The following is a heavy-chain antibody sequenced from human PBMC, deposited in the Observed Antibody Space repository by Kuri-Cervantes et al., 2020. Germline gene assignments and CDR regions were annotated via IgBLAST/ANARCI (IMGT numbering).Heavy chain of an antibody. V-gene: IGHV5-51*01. CDR1: GYKFSNYW. CDR2: IYPSDSNT. Sequence: KVSCKASGYKFSNYWIAWVRQMPGKGLEWMGIIYPSDSNTRYSPSFQGQVTISADKSIGAAYLQWSSLKASDTAMYYCARREYSSSWYSDYWGQGTLVTVSS. D-gene: IGHD6-13*01. J-gene: IGHJ4*02. CDR3: ARREYSSSWYSDY.